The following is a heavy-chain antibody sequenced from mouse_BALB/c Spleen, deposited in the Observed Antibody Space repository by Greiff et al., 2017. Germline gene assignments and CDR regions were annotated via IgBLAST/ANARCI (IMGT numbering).Heavy chain of an antibody. V-gene: IGHV3-2*02. Sequence: EVQLKESGPGLVKPSQSLSLTCTVTGYSITSDYAWNWIRQFPGNKLEYMGYISYSGSTYYNPSLKSRISITRDTSKNQYYLQLNSVTTEDTATYYCARLRRGAWFAYWGQGTLVTVSA. CDR1: GYSITSDYA. D-gene: IGHD2-12*01. CDR3: ARLRRGAWFAY. CDR2: ISYSGST. J-gene: IGHJ3*01.